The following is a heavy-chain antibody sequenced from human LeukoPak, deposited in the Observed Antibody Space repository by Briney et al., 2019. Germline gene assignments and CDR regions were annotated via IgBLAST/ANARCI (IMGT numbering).Heavy chain of an antibody. Sequence: GGSLRLSCAASGFTFSDYYMSWIRQAPGKGLEWVSYISSSGSTIYYADSVKGRFTISRDNAKNSLYLQMNSLRAEDTAVYYRARTSASVYYYGMDVWGQGTTVTVSS. D-gene: IGHD2-2*01. CDR2: ISSSGSTI. J-gene: IGHJ6*02. CDR3: ARTSASVYYYGMDV. CDR1: GFTFSDYY. V-gene: IGHV3-11*01.